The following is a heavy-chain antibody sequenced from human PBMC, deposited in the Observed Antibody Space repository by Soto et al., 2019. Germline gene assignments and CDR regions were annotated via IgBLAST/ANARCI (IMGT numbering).Heavy chain of an antibody. CDR2: ISGSGGST. CDR3: AKGLHYYYSSGYYEEDFDY. D-gene: IGHD3-22*01. Sequence: EVQLLESGGGLVQPGGSLRLSCAASGFTFSSYAMSWVRQAPGKGLEWVSAISGSGGSTYYADSVKGRFTISRDNSKNTLYLQMNSLRGEDTAVYYCAKGLHYYYSSGYYEEDFDYWGQGTLVTVSS. J-gene: IGHJ4*02. V-gene: IGHV3-23*01. CDR1: GFTFSSYA.